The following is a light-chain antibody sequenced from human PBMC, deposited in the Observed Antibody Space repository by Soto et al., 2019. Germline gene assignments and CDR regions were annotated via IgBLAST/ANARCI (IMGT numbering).Light chain of an antibody. V-gene: IGKV1-39*01. Sequence: DIQMTKSPSSLSASVGVRVTITCRASQSISSYLNWYQQKPGKAPKLLIYAASCLQSGVPSRFSGSGSGTDFTLTISSLQPEDFATYDCQQSYSSPQLSFGGGTKVEIK. CDR3: QQSYSSPQLS. J-gene: IGKJ4*01. CDR2: AAS. CDR1: QSISSY.